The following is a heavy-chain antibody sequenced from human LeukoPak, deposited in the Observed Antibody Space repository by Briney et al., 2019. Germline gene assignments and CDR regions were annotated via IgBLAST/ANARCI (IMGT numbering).Heavy chain of an antibody. J-gene: IGHJ6*03. CDR3: ARSRDGYNYMDV. V-gene: IGHV4-59*01. CDR2: IYDSGDMYDSVST. D-gene: IGHD5-24*01. CDR1: GGSISSYY. Sequence: PSETLSLTCTVSGGSISSYYWSWIRQSPGKDLEWIGNIYDSGDMYDSVSTNYNPSLKSRVTISVDASRNQFSLKLRSATAADTAMYYCARSRDGYNYMDVWGKGTTVTVSS.